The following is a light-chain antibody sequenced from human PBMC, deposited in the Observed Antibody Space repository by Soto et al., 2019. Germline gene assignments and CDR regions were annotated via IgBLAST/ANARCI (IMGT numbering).Light chain of an antibody. Sequence: DIVMTHSPLSLPVTPGEPAPISCRSSQSLLHSNGYNYLDWYLQKPGQSPQLLIYLGSNRASGVPDRFSGSGSGTDFTLKISRVEAEDVGVYYCMQAIQTRTSGQGTKVDIX. CDR2: LGS. CDR3: MQAIQTRT. J-gene: IGKJ1*01. V-gene: IGKV2-28*01. CDR1: QSLLHSNGYNY.